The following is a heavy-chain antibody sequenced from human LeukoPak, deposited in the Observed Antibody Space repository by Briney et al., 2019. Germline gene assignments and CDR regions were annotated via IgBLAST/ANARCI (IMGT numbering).Heavy chain of an antibody. CDR2: INHSGST. D-gene: IGHD3-22*01. CDR3: ARGAGTNYYDSSGYYY. V-gene: IGHV4-34*01. CDR1: GFTLSSYA. Sequence: GSLRLSCTASGFTLSSYAMSWIRQPPGKGLEWIGEINHSGSTNYNPSLKSRVTISVDTSKNQFSLKLSSVTAADTAVYYCARGAGTNYYDSSGYYYWGQGTLVTVSS. J-gene: IGHJ4*02.